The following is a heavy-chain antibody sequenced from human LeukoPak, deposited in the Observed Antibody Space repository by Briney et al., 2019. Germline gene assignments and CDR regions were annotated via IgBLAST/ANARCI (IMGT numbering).Heavy chain of an antibody. CDR1: GDTFSSYA. Sequence: GASVKVSCKASGDTFSSYAISWVRQAPGQGLEWMGGIIPIFGTANYAQKFQGRVTITADESTSTAYMELSSLRSEDTAVYYCARDRSHSSGWYGDYYYGMDVWGQGTTVTVSS. V-gene: IGHV1-69*13. D-gene: IGHD6-19*01. CDR2: IIPIFGTA. CDR3: ARDRSHSSGWYGDYYYGMDV. J-gene: IGHJ6*02.